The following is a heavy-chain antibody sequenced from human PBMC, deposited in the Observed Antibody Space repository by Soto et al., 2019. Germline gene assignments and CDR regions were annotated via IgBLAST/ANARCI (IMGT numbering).Heavy chain of an antibody. CDR3: ARYPYTSYCSDGSCSYDAFDI. D-gene: IGHD2-15*01. V-gene: IGHV1-8*01. CDR2: MNPNSGNT. Sequence: QVQMVQSGAEVKKPGASVKVSCRASGYSFTSYDVNWVRQATGQGLEWMGWMNPNSGNTAFAEKFQGRVTMARDTPISTAYMGRSGLTSEDTAVYYCARYPYTSYCSDGSCSYDAFDIWGQGTGVTVSS. J-gene: IGHJ3*02. CDR1: GYSFTSYD.